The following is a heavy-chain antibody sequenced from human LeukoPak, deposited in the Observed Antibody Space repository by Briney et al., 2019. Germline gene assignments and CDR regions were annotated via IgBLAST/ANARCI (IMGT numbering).Heavy chain of an antibody. CDR2: INPSAGST. Sequence: GASVKVSCKASGYPFTSYYMHWVRQAPGQGLGWMGMINPSAGSTNYAQKFQGRVTMTRDTSTSTVYMELSGLRSEDTAMFYCARGYRWKLPDDLWGRGTLVTVSS. J-gene: IGHJ2*01. V-gene: IGHV1-46*01. CDR3: ARGYRWKLPDDL. D-gene: IGHD1-14*01. CDR1: GYPFTSYY.